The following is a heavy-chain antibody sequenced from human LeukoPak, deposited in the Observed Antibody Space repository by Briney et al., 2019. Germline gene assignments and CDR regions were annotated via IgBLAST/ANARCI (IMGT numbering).Heavy chain of an antibody. Sequence: NPGGSLRLSCAASGFTFSDYYMSWIRQAPGKGLEWVSYISSSGSTIYYADSVKGRFTISRDNAKNSLYLQMNSLRAEDTAVYYCASPGSYYWYMDVWGKGTTVTVSS. J-gene: IGHJ6*03. CDR1: GFTFSDYY. CDR2: ISSSGSTI. D-gene: IGHD1-26*01. CDR3: ASPGSYYWYMDV. V-gene: IGHV3-11*04.